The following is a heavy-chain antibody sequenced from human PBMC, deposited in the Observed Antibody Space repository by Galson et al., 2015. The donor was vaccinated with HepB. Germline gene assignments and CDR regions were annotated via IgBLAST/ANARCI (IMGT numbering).Heavy chain of an antibody. Sequence: TLSLTCTVSGGSLGSGGDYWSWIRQHPGKGLEWFGYTHYSESTYYHPSLRGRLTISEGMSKNQFSLKLSSVTAADTAIYYCARGSEDNYGSFDYWGQGTLVTVSS. V-gene: IGHV4-31*03. CDR2: THYSEST. D-gene: IGHD3-10*01. CDR3: ARGSEDNYGSFDY. J-gene: IGHJ4*02. CDR1: GGSLGSGGDY.